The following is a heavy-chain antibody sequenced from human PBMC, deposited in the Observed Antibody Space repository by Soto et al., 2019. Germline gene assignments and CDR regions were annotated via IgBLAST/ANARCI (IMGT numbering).Heavy chain of an antibody. J-gene: IGHJ6*02. Sequence: ASVKVPCKASGYTFTSYGISWVRQAPGQGLEWMGWISAYNGNTNYAQKLQGRVTMTTDTSTSTAYMELRSLRSDDTAVYYCARAATLSAARPYYYYYYGLDVWGQGTTVTVSS. CDR1: GYTFTSYG. CDR3: ARAATLSAARPYYYYYYGLDV. V-gene: IGHV1-18*04. CDR2: ISAYNGNT. D-gene: IGHD6-6*01.